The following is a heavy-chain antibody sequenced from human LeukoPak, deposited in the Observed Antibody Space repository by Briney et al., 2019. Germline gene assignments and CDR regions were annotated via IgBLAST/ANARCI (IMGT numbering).Heavy chain of an antibody. J-gene: IGHJ4*02. CDR3: AREIPDGNLDY. D-gene: IGHD4-23*01. Sequence: SETLSLTCTVSGGSISSYYWSWIRQPPGKGLEWIGYFYYSGSTNYNPSLKSRVTISVDMSKNQFSLKLSSVTAADTAVYYCAREIPDGNLDYWGQGTLVTVSS. CDR2: FYYSGST. CDR1: GGSISSYY. V-gene: IGHV4-59*01.